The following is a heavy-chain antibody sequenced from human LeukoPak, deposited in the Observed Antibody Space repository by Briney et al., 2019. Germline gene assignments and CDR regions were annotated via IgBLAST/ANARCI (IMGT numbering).Heavy chain of an antibody. J-gene: IGHJ4*02. V-gene: IGHV3-21*05. CDR2: ISTHSTYT. Sequence: PGGSLRLSCAASGFTFSSYSMNWVRQAPGKGLEWVSYISTHSTYTHYADSVRGRFTISRGNAKNSLYLQMNSLRAEDTAVYYCATYYYASGSSDWGQGTLVTVSS. CDR1: GFTFSSYS. D-gene: IGHD3-10*01. CDR3: ATYYYASGSSD.